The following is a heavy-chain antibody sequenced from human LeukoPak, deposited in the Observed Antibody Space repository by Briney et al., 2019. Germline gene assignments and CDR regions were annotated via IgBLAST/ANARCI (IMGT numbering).Heavy chain of an antibody. CDR3: ARDSPAAYYYYYMDV. CDR2: INPNSGGT. D-gene: IGHD2-2*01. J-gene: IGHJ6*03. CDR1: GYTFTGYY. Sequence: ASVKVSCKASGYTFTGYYMHWVRQAPGQGLEWMGWINPNSGGTNYAQKFQGRVTMTRDTSISTAYMELSRLRSDDTAVYYCARDSPAAYYYYYMDVWGKGTTVTVSS. V-gene: IGHV1-2*02.